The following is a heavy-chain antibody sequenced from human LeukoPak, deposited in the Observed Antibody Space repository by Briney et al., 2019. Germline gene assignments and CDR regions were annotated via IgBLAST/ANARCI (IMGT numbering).Heavy chain of an antibody. J-gene: IGHJ4*02. D-gene: IGHD3-10*01. CDR1: GFTFSSYA. CDR3: ASPPVEAGYGSGSGLGY. Sequence: PGGFLRLSCAASGFTFSSYAMHWVRQAPGKGLEWVAVISYDGSNKYYADSVKGRFTISRDNSKNTLYLQMNSLRAEDTAVYYCASPPVEAGYGSGSGLGYWGQGTLVTVSS. V-gene: IGHV3-30*04. CDR2: ISYDGSNK.